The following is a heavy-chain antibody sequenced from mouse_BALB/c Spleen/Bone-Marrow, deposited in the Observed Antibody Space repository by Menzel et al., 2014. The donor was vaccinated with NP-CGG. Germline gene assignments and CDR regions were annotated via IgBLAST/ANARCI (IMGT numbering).Heavy chain of an antibody. CDR3: ARWGFDY. CDR2: IHPNSGNT. V-gene: IGHV1S130*01. Sequence: SGSVLVRPGASVKLSCKASGYTFTSSWMHWAKQSPGQGLEWIGEIHPNSGNTNYNEKFKGKATLTVDTSSSTAYVDLSSLTSEDSAVYYCARWGFDYWGQGTTLTVSS. CDR1: GYTFTSSW. J-gene: IGHJ2*01.